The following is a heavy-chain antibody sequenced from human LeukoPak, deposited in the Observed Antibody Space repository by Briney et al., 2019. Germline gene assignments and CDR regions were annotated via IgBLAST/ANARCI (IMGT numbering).Heavy chain of an antibody. CDR2: IYHSGST. D-gene: IGHD3-3*01. CDR3: ARGLCRSSHYDFWSGYSCPNWFDP. V-gene: IGHV4-30-2*01. J-gene: IGHJ5*02. CDR1: GGSISSGGYS. Sequence: SETLSLTCAVSGGSISSGGYSWSWLRQPPGKGLEWIGYIYHSGSTYYNPSLKSRVTISVDRSKNQFSLKLSSVTAADTAVYYCARGLCRSSHYDFWSGYSCPNWFDPWGQGTLVTVSS.